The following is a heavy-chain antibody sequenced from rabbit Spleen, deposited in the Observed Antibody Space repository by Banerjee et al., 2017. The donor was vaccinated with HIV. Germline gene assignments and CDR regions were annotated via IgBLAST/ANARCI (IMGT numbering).Heavy chain of an antibody. Sequence: QQLVESGGGLVKPGASLTLTCTASGFDFSRGYDMCWVRQAPGKGLEWIACINTVTGKTVYASWAKGRFTISRTSSTTVALQMPSLTAADTATYFCARAGTNADLEYYFNLWGQGTLVTVS. V-gene: IGHV1S40*01. CDR1: GFDFSRGYD. CDR2: INTVTGKT. D-gene: IGHD2-1*01. J-gene: IGHJ4*01. CDR3: ARAGTNADLEYYFNL.